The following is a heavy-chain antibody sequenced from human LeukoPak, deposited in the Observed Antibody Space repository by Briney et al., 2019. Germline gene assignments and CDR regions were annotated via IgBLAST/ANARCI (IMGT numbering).Heavy chain of an antibody. CDR3: AKVGLYYYDSRSYFDY. CDR1: GFTLSSYA. J-gene: IGHJ4*02. CDR2: ISGSGGST. V-gene: IGHV3-23*01. D-gene: IGHD3-22*01. Sequence: GGSLRLSCAAPGFTLSSYAMSWVRQAPGKGLEWVSAISGSGGSTYYADSVKGRFTISRDNSKNTLYLQMNRLRAEVTAVYYCAKVGLYYYDSRSYFDYWGQGTLVTVSS.